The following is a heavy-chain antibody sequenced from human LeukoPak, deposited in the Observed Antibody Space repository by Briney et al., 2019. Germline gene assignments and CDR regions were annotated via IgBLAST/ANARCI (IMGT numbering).Heavy chain of an antibody. D-gene: IGHD7-27*01. Sequence: ESSETLSLTCTVSGGSISSYYWSWIRQPPGKGLEWIGYIYYSGSTNYNPSLKSRVTISVDTSKNQFSLKLSSVTAADTAVYYCARVGLTGDPPYYYYMDVWGKGTTVTISS. V-gene: IGHV4-59*08. J-gene: IGHJ6*03. CDR1: GGSISSYY. CDR2: IYYSGST. CDR3: ARVGLTGDPPYYYYMDV.